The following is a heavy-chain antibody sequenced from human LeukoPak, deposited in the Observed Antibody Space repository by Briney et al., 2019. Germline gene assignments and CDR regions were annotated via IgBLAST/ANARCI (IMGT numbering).Heavy chain of an antibody. CDR3: ARLRDGLGYCSGGSCYLAPNWVDP. V-gene: IGHV5-51*01. CDR2: IYPGDSDT. D-gene: IGHD2-15*01. CDR1: GYSFTSYW. J-gene: IGHJ5*02. Sequence: GESLKISCKGSGYSFTSYWIGWVRQMPGKGLEWIGIIYPGDSDTRYSPSFQGQVTISADKSISTAYLQWSSLKASDTAMYYCARLRDGLGYCSGGSCYLAPNWVDPWGQGTLVTVSS.